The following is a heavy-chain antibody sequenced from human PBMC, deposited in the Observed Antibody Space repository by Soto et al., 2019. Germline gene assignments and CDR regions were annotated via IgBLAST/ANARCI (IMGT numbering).Heavy chain of an antibody. CDR3: ARSSRGPIFGGVNSYFDY. CDR1: GGSFSGYY. J-gene: IGHJ4*02. Sequence: SETLSLTCAVYGGSFSGYYWSWIRQPPGKGLEWIGEINHSGSTNYNPSLKSRVTISVDTSKNQFSLKLSSVTAADTAVYYCARSSRGPIFGGVNSYFDYWGQGTLVTVSS. CDR2: INHSGST. V-gene: IGHV4-34*01. D-gene: IGHD3-3*01.